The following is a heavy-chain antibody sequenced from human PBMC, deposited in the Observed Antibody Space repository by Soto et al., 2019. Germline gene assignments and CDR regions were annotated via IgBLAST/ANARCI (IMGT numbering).Heavy chain of an antibody. Sequence: SETLSLTCTVSGGSISSGDYYWSWIRQPPGKGLEWIGYIYYSGSTYYNPSLKSRVTISVDTSKNQFSLKLSSVTAADTAVYYCARFTVTQDFDYWGQGTLVTVSS. V-gene: IGHV4-30-4*01. CDR3: ARFTVTQDFDY. D-gene: IGHD4-17*01. J-gene: IGHJ4*02. CDR1: GGSISSGDYY. CDR2: IYYSGST.